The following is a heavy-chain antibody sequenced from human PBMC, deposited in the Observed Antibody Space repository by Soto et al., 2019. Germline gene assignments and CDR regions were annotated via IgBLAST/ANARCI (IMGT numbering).Heavy chain of an antibody. V-gene: IGHV1-18*01. D-gene: IGHD3-3*01. CDR2: INAQNGDT. CDR1: GYTFTSYG. CDR3: ARQRHSYYDFSFPNFDY. J-gene: IGHJ4*02. Sequence: ASVKVSCKASGYTFTSYGFSWVRQAPGHGLEWMGWINAQNGDTNYAQKFQGRATLTTDTSTTTAYTELRNLRSDDTAVYYCARQRHSYYDFSFPNFDYWGQGALVTVSS.